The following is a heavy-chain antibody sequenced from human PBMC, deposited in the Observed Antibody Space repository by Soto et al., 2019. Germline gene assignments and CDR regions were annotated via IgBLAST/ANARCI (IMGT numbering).Heavy chain of an antibody. V-gene: IGHV4-39*07. J-gene: IGHJ4*02. CDR2: IYYSGST. CDR3: ARARGYCSGGSCYPVFDY. Sequence: SHTIRHTCTVSCGTSVNSSYRWVMNRQPPGKGLEWIGYIYYSGSTNYNPSLKSRVTISVDTSKNQFSLKLTSVTAADTAVYYCARARGYCSGGSCYPVFDYWGQGTLVTVSS. D-gene: IGHD2-15*01. CDR1: CGTSVNSSYR.